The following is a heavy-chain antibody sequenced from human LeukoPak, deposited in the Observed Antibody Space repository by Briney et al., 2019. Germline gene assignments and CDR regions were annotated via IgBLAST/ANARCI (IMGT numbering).Heavy chain of an antibody. D-gene: IGHD5-18*01. CDR2: IYTSGST. Sequence: SETLSLTCTVSGGSISSYYWSWIRQPAGKGLEWIGRIYTSGSTNYNPSLKSRVTMSVDTSKNQFSLKLSSVTAADTAVYYCARAGYSYGYYYFDYWGQGTLVTVSS. J-gene: IGHJ4*02. CDR3: ARAGYSYGYYYFDY. V-gene: IGHV4-4*07. CDR1: GGSISSYY.